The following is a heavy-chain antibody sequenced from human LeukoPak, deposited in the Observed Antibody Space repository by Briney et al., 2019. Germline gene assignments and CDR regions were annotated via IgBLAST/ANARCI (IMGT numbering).Heavy chain of an antibody. D-gene: IGHD3-10*01. Sequence: ASVKVSCKASGGTFSSYAISWVRQAPGQGLEWMGRIIPILGIANYAQKFQGRVTITADKSTSTAYMELSSLRSEDTAVYYCARLQGDITMVRGVGGDGAFDIWGQGTMVTVSS. CDR3: ARLQGDITMVRGVGGDGAFDI. J-gene: IGHJ3*02. V-gene: IGHV1-69*04. CDR2: IIPILGIA. CDR1: GGTFSSYA.